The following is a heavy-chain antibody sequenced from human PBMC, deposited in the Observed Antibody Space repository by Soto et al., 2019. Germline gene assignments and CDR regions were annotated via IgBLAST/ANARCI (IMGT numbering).Heavy chain of an antibody. V-gene: IGHV4-59*04. Sequence: SETLSLTCTVAGGSISSYCWSWIRQPPGKGLEWIGYIYHSGSTYYNPSLKSRVTISVDRSKNQFSLKLSSVTAADTAVYYCAAGGGLPRYYWGKGTLVTVS. CDR3: AAGGGLPRYY. CDR2: IYHSGST. D-gene: IGHD5-12*01. CDR1: GGSISSYC. J-gene: IGHJ4*02.